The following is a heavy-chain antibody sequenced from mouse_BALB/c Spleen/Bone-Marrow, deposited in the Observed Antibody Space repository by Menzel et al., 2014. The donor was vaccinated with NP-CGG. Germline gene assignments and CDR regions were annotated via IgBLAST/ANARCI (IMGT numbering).Heavy chain of an antibody. J-gene: IGHJ4*01. CDR1: GYTFTSYW. D-gene: IGHD1-1*01. CDR3: TRYPYYYGSRNYYAMDY. Sequence: VQLKDSGTVLARPGASVKMSCKASGYTFTSYWMHWVKQRPGQGLEWIGAIYPGNSDTSYNQKFKGKAKLTAVTSTSTAYMEISSLTNEDSAVYYCTRYPYYYGSRNYYAMDYWGQGTSVTVSS. V-gene: IGHV1-5*01. CDR2: IYPGNSDT.